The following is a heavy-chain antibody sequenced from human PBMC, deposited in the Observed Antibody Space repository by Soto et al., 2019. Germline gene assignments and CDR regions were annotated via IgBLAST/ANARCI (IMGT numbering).Heavy chain of an antibody. J-gene: IGHJ4*02. CDR3: ARDSGRGGADDY. V-gene: IGHV3-48*02. Sequence: EVQLVESGGGLVQPGGSLRLSCVASGFSFSNYNMNWVRQAPGKGLEWVSYITDSSDTVHYADSVRGRFTISRDNAKNSLYLQMNSLRDVDTAVYYCARDSGRGGADDYWGQGTLVTVSS. CDR2: ITDSSDTV. CDR1: GFSFSNYN. D-gene: IGHD1-26*01.